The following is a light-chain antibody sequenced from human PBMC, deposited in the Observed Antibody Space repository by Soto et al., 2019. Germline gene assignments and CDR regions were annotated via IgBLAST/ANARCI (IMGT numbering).Light chain of an antibody. CDR1: SSEVAGYDS. Sequence: QSALTQPPSASGSPGQSVTISCTGTSSEVAGYDSVSWYQHHPGKAPKLIIYEVTKRPSGVPDRFSGSKSGNTASLTVSGLQAEDEADYYCASYADNNLVLFGGGTKLTVL. V-gene: IGLV2-8*01. CDR2: EVT. CDR3: ASYADNNLVL. J-gene: IGLJ2*01.